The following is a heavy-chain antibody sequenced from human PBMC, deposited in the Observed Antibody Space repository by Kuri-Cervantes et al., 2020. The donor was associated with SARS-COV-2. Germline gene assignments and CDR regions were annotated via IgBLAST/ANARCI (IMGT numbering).Heavy chain of an antibody. Sequence: GESLKISCTASGFTFGDYAMSWVRQAPGKGLEWVGFIRSKAYGGTTEYPASVKGRFTISRDDSKSIAYLQMNSLKTEDTAVYYCTRDDFWSGYLDYWGQGTLVTVSS. J-gene: IGHJ4*02. V-gene: IGHV3-49*04. CDR2: IRSKAYGGTT. CDR3: TRDDFWSGYLDY. D-gene: IGHD3-3*01. CDR1: GFTFGDYA.